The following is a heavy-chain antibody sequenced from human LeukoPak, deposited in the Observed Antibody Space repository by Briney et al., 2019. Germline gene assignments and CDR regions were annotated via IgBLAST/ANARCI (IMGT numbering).Heavy chain of an antibody. D-gene: IGHD2-2*01. CDR2: ISYDGFNK. CDR1: GFTFSNYA. J-gene: IGHJ4*02. V-gene: IGHV3-30-3*01. Sequence: GGSLRLSCAASGFTFSNYAMHWVRQAPGKGLEWVAVISYDGFNKYYSDSVKGRFTISRDNSNNTLYLQMSSLGAEDTAVYYCAKDWGMGDQLLRIDYWGQGTLVTVSS. CDR3: AKDWGMGDQLLRIDY.